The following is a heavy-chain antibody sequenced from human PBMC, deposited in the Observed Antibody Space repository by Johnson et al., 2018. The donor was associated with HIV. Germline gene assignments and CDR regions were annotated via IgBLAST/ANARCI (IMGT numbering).Heavy chain of an antibody. CDR3: AREDSAFDI. CDR1: GFTFSDYY. CDR2: ISGGST. V-gene: IGHV3-11*05. J-gene: IGHJ3*02. Sequence: QVQLVESGGGLVKPGGSLRLSCVGSGFTFSDYYMSWVRQAPGKGLEWIAYISGGSTYYADSVKGRFTISRDNSKNTLYLQMNSLRAEDTAVYYCAREDSAFDIWGQGTMVTVSS.